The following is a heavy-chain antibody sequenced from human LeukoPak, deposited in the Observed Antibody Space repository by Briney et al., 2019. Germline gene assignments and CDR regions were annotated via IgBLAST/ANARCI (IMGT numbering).Heavy chain of an antibody. V-gene: IGHV1-69*13. CDR1: GGTFSSYA. D-gene: IGHD6-19*01. CDR2: IIPIFGTA. J-gene: IGHJ6*03. Sequence: VASVTVSCKASGGTFSSYAISWVRQAPGQGLEWMGGIIPIFGTANYAQKFQGRVTITADESTSTAYMELSSLRSEDTAVYYCAREVTAYSSGWYRAAYYYYMDVWGKGTTVTISS. CDR3: AREVTAYSSGWYRAAYYYYMDV.